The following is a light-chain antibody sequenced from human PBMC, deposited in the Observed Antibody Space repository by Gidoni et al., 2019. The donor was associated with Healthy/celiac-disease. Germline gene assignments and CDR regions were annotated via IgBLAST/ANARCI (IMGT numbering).Light chain of an antibody. CDR1: QGVSSY. Sequence: EIVLTQSPATLSLSPGERATLSCRASQGVSSYLAWYQQKPGQAPRLLIYDASNRATGIPARFSGSGSGTDFTLTISSLEPEDFAVYYCRQRSNWPPWTFGQGTKVEIK. CDR3: RQRSNWPPWT. V-gene: IGKV3-11*01. CDR2: DAS. J-gene: IGKJ1*01.